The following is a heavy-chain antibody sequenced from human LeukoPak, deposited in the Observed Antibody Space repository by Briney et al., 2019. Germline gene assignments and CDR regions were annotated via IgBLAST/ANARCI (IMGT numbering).Heavy chain of an antibody. V-gene: IGHV1-8*02. D-gene: IGHD3-16*01. CDR1: GGTFSSYA. CDR3: VAMLY. CDR2: MNPKSGNT. J-gene: IGHJ4*02. Sequence: GSSVKVSCKASGGTFSSYAISWVRQAPGQGLEWMGRMNPKSGNTGYAQKLQGRVTMSMDTSISTAYMELTSLRSEDTAVYYCVAMLYWGQGTLVTVSS.